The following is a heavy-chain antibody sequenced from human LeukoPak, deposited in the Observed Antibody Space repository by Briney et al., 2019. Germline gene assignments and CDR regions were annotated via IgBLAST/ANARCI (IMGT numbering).Heavy chain of an antibody. D-gene: IGHD6-19*01. CDR2: IYPGGSDT. CDR1: GYSFTSYW. V-gene: IGHV5-51*01. J-gene: IGHJ3*02. CDR3: ARRAYSSGWYVRDAFDI. Sequence: GESLKISCKGSGYSFTSYWIGWVRQMPGKGLECMGVIYPGGSDTRYSPSFQGQVTISADKSISTAYLQWSSLKASDTAMYYCARRAYSSGWYVRDAFDIWGQGTMVTVSS.